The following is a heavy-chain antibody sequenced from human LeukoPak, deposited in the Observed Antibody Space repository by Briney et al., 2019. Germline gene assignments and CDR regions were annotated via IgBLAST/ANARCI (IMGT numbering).Heavy chain of an antibody. D-gene: IGHD2-15*01. CDR1: GNSINIYS. Sequence: PSETLSLTCTVSGNSINIYSWNWIRQSPEKGLEWIAYMYYSGTTNYNPSLENRAAISLDLSRHQFSLRLSSVTAADTAVYYCARRHFYCSGGSCYYYYYYMDVWGKGTTVTVSS. CDR3: ARRHFYCSGGSCYYYYYYMDV. V-gene: IGHV4-59*12. J-gene: IGHJ6*03. CDR2: MYYSGTT.